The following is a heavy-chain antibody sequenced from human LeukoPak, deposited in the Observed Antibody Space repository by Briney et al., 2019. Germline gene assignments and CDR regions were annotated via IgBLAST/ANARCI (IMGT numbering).Heavy chain of an antibody. CDR1: GGSISSGGYS. CDR2: IYHSGST. Sequence: SQTLSLTCAVSGGSISSGGYSWSWIRQPPGKGLEWIGYIYHSGSTYYNPSLKSRVTISVDRSKNQFSLKLSPVTAADTAVYYCARVLYSGYDWNDAFDIWGQGTMVTVSS. V-gene: IGHV4-30-2*01. CDR3: ARVLYSGYDWNDAFDI. J-gene: IGHJ3*02. D-gene: IGHD5-12*01.